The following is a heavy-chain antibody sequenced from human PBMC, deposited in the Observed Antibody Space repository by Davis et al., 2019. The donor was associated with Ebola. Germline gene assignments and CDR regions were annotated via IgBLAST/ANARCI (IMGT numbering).Heavy chain of an antibody. D-gene: IGHD3-9*01. J-gene: IGHJ4*02. CDR2: ISYDGSNK. CDR3: ARSRGVRYFDWLLGFDY. V-gene: IGHV3-30-3*01. CDR1: GFTFSSYA. Sequence: GGSLRLSCAASGFTFSSYAMHWVRQAPGKGLEWVAVISYDGSNKYYADSVKGRFTISRDNSKNTLYLQMNSLRAEDTAVYYCARSRGVRYFDWLLGFDYWGQGTLVTVSS.